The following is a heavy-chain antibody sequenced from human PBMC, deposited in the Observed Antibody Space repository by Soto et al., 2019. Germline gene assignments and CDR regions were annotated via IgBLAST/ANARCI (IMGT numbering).Heavy chain of an antibody. CDR1: GFTFSSYG. Sequence: GGSLRLSCAASGFTFSSYGMHWVRQAPGKGLEWVAVISYDGSNKYYADSVKGRFTISRDNSKNTLYLQMNSLRAEDTAVYYCAKVQVTAGSSSDDYYYGMDVWGQGTTVTVSS. V-gene: IGHV3-30*18. CDR3: AKVQVTAGSSSDDYYYGMDV. D-gene: IGHD6-6*01. J-gene: IGHJ6*02. CDR2: ISYDGSNK.